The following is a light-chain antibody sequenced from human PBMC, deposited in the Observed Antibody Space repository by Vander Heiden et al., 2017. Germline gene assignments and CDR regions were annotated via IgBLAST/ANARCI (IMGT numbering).Light chain of an antibody. CDR3: QQANSFPPT. Sequence: DIKITQSPSSVSASVGDGAPITCRASRGSSSWLAWYQQKPGKAPKLLIYAASSLQSGVPSRFSGSGSGTDFTLTISSLQPEDFAAYYCQQANSFPPTFGQGTKVEIK. V-gene: IGKV1-12*01. J-gene: IGKJ1*01. CDR1: RGSSSW. CDR2: AAS.